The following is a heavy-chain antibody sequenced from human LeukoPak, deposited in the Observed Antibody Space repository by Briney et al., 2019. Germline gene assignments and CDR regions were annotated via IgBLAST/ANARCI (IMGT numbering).Heavy chain of an antibody. J-gene: IGHJ6*03. CDR1: GGSISSSSYY. V-gene: IGHV4-39*07. Sequence: SETLSLTCTVSGGSISSSSYYWGWIRQPPGKGLEWIGSIYYSGSTYYNPSLKSRVTISVDTSKNQFSLKLSSVTAADTAVYYCARDLRDYYYMDVWGKGTTVTVSS. CDR2: IYYSGST. CDR3: ARDLRDYYYMDV.